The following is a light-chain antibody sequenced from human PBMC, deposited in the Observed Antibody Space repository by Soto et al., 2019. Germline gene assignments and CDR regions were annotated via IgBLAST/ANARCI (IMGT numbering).Light chain of an antibody. Sequence: QSVLTQPPSVSGAPGQTVTISCTGSSSNIGAGFDVHWYQQHPGTAPKLLIYGDSNRPSGVPDRFSGSKSGSSASLAITGLRTEDEADYYCQSYGISPSGVVFGGGTKVTVL. V-gene: IGLV1-40*01. CDR3: QSYGISPSGVV. CDR1: SSNIGAGFD. J-gene: IGLJ3*02. CDR2: GDS.